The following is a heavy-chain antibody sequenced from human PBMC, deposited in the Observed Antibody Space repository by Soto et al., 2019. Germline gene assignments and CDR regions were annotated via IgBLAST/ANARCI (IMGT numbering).Heavy chain of an antibody. D-gene: IGHD3-3*02. J-gene: IGHJ5*02. CDR2: IYYSGST. V-gene: IGHV4-39*01. CDR3: ASESLSTNWFDP. CDR1: GGSISSSSYY. Sequence: PSETLSLTCTVSGGSISSSSYYWGWIRQPPGKGLEWIGSIYYSGSTYYNPSLKSRVTISVDTSKNQFSLKLSSVTAADTAVYYCASESLSTNWFDPWGQGTLVNVSS.